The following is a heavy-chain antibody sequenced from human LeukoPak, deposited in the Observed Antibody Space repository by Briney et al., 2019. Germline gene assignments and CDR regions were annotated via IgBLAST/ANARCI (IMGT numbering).Heavy chain of an antibody. CDR3: AKGGRLGIASDYFDY. D-gene: IGHD7-27*01. CDR1: GFTFGSCW. V-gene: IGHV3-7*01. J-gene: IGHJ4*02. Sequence: PGGSLRLSCAASGFTFGSCWMNWVRQTPGKGLEWVANINQDGSQKFYVDSVKGRFTISRDNANNSLYLQMNSLRAEDTAVYYCAKGGRLGIASDYFDYWGQGTLVTVSS. CDR2: INQDGSQK.